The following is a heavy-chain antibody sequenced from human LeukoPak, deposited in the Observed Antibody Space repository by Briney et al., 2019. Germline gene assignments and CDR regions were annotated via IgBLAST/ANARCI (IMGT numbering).Heavy chain of an antibody. V-gene: IGHV3-21*01. J-gene: IGHJ5*02. D-gene: IGHD5-18*01. CDR1: GFIFSHYS. CDR3: ARDPGDRAIDRWFDP. CDR2: ISSRGSYI. Sequence: GGSLRLSCAASGFIFSHYSMNWVRQAPGKGLEWVSSISSRGSYIFYADSMKGRFTISRDNAENSLYLQMNSLRADDTAVYYCARDPGDRAIDRWFDPWGQGTLVTVSS.